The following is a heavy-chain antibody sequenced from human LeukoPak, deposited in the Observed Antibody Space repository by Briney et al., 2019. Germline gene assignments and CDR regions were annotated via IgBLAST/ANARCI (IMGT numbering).Heavy chain of an antibody. V-gene: IGHV4-39*01. Sequence: PSETLSLTCSVSGASVTSGGFYWGWLRQPPGKGPEWIATIYYTGSTYYNPSLKSRVSISIDTSKNQFSLRLTSVTATDTAVYHCARHSGSGSESRPFDPWGQGTLVSASS. CDR1: GASVTSGGFY. D-gene: IGHD3-10*01. CDR2: IYYTGST. J-gene: IGHJ5*02. CDR3: ARHSGSGSESRPFDP.